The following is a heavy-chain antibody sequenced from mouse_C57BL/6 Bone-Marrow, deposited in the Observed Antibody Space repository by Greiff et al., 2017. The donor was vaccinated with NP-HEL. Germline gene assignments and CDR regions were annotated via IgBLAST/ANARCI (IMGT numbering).Heavy chain of an antibody. CDR2: IDPENGDT. Sequence: VQLKQSGAELVRPGASVKLSCTASGFNIKDDYMHWVKQRPEQGLEWIGWIDPENGDTEYASKFQGKATITADTSSNTAYLQLSSLTSEDTAVYYCTTSELRPGAMDYWGQGTSVTVAS. V-gene: IGHV14-4*01. J-gene: IGHJ4*01. CDR3: TTSELRPGAMDY. D-gene: IGHD1-2*01. CDR1: GFNIKDDY.